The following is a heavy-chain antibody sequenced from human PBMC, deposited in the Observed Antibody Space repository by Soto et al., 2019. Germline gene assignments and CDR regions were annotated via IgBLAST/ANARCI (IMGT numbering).Heavy chain of an antibody. D-gene: IGHD6-19*01. J-gene: IGHJ6*02. CDR2: INHSGST. CDR1: GGSFSGYY. V-gene: IGHV4-34*01. Sequence: PSETLSLTCAVYGGSFSGYYWSWIRQPPGKGLEWIGEINHSGSTNYNPSLKSRVTISVDTSKNQFSLKLSSVTAADTAVYYCARGSAVAAYYYYYGMGVWGQGTTVTVSS. CDR3: ARGSAVAAYYYYYGMGV.